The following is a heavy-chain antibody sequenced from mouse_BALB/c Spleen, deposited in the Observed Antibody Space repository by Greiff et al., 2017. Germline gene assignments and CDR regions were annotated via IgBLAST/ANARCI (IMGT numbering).Heavy chain of an antibody. J-gene: IGHJ2*01. CDR2: ISSGGSYT. V-gene: IGHV5-6*01. Sequence: DVQLVESGGDLVKPGGSLKLSCAASGFTFSSYGMSWVRQTPDKRLEWVATISSGGSYTYYPDSVKGRFTISRDNAKNTLYLQMSSLKSEDTAMYYCARQLRYPFDYWGQGTTLTVSS. CDR3: ARQLRYPFDY. D-gene: IGHD1-1*01. CDR1: GFTFSSYG.